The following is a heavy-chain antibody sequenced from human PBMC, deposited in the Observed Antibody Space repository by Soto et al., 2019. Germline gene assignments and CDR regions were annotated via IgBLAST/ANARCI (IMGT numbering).Heavy chain of an antibody. CDR2: INPRDATT. CDR3: SSAPYRDFVDH. D-gene: IGHD4-17*01. Sequence: QVQLVQSGAEVKKPGASVKVSCKASGYTLASYYMHWVRQAPGQGLEWMGIINPRDATTSYAPKFQGRVTMTRDTSTNTVYMEVNSLRSEDTAVYYCSSAPYRDFVDHWGQGTLVTVSS. V-gene: IGHV1-46*03. J-gene: IGHJ4*02. CDR1: GYTLASYY.